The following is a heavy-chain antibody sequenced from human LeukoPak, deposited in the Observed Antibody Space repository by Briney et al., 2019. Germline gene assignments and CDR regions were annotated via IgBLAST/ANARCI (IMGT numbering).Heavy chain of an antibody. J-gene: IGHJ3*02. Sequence: GASVKVSCKASGYTFTSYGISWVRQAPGQGLEWMGWISAYNGNANYAQKLQGRDTMTTDTSTSTAYMELRSLRSDDTAVYYCARDTETYYYDSSGYYYAFDIWGQGTMVTVSS. D-gene: IGHD3-22*01. CDR2: ISAYNGNA. V-gene: IGHV1-18*01. CDR1: GYTFTSYG. CDR3: ARDTETYYYDSSGYYYAFDI.